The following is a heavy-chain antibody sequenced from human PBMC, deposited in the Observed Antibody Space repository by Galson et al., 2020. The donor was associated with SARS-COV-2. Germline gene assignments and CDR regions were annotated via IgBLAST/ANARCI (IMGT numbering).Heavy chain of an antibody. Sequence: GGSLRLSCAASGFTFSSYSMNWVRQAPGKGLEWVSYISSSSSTIYYADSVKGRFTISRDNAKNSLYLQMNSLRDEDTAVYYCARSPWQLVAKHRDFDYWGQGTLVTVSS. CDR3: ARSPWQLVAKHRDFDY. J-gene: IGHJ4*02. D-gene: IGHD6-6*01. CDR2: ISSSSSTI. V-gene: IGHV3-48*02. CDR1: GFTFSSYS.